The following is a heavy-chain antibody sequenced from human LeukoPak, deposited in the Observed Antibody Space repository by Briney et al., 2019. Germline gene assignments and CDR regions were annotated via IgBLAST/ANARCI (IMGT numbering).Heavy chain of an antibody. D-gene: IGHD3-10*01. Sequence: GGSLRLSCAASGFDVSINYMNWIRQSPEKGLEWVSIIHNDGSTYYADSVKGRFTVSRDNSKNTLYLQMNSLRAEDTAVYYCARVRVTMVRGVTFDYWGQGTLVTVSS. CDR3: ARVRVTMVRGVTFDY. V-gene: IGHV3-66*01. J-gene: IGHJ4*02. CDR2: IHNDGST. CDR1: GFDVSINY.